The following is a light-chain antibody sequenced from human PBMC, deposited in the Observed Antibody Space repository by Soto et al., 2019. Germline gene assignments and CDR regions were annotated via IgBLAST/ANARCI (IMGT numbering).Light chain of an antibody. Sequence: PCSLSTSPSDIVTLSCGSSQSVSSSCLVWYQQKPGQAPRLLISGASSRATGIPDRFSGSGSGTDFTLTISRLEPEDFAVYYCHQDGRPPWTFPQGTKVDIK. CDR3: HQDGRPPWT. J-gene: IGKJ1*01. V-gene: IGKV3-20*01. CDR1: QSVSSSC. CDR2: GAS.